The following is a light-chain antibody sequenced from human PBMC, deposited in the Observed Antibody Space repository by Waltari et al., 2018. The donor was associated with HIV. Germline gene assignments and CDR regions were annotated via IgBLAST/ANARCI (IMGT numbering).Light chain of an antibody. V-gene: IGKV1-9*01. CDR3: QQVNGYPLT. J-gene: IGKJ4*01. CDR2: ATS. CDR1: QNIYSY. Sequence: DIQLTQSPSFLAASVEDRVTITCRASQNIYSYLAWYQQKPGRAPQVLIYATSTLQSGVPSRFSGSGSGTEFALTITNLQPDDFATYYCQQVNGYPLTFGGGTKVEIK.